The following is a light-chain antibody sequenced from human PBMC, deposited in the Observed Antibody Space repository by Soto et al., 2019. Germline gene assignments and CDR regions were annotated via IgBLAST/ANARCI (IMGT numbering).Light chain of an antibody. J-gene: IGKJ1*01. CDR3: QESYSVLWGT. Sequence: DFQMTQSPSSLSASVGDRVTITCRTSQSINNCLNWYQQKPGKAPKLLIYGASSLQGGVPLRFSGSGSGTNFTLTISSLQPEDFATYYCQESYSVLWGTCGQGTKVENK. CDR1: QSINNC. CDR2: GAS. V-gene: IGKV1-39*01.